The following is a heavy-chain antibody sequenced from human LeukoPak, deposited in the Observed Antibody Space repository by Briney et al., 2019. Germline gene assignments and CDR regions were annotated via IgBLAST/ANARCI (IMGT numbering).Heavy chain of an antibody. CDR1: GDSISSGGYY. Sequence: SETLSLTCTVSGDSISSGGYYWPWIRQHPGKGLEWISYIYYSGSTYYNPSLKSRVTISVDTAKNQFSLNLSSGTAAASALYYCASKYDSGSYFAAPTYWGEGTLVTVSS. J-gene: IGHJ4*02. V-gene: IGHV4-31*03. CDR3: ASKYDSGSYFAAPTY. D-gene: IGHD3-10*01. CDR2: IYYSGST.